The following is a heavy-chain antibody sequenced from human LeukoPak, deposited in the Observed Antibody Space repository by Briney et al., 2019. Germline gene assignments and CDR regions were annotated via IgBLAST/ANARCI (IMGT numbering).Heavy chain of an antibody. V-gene: IGHV1-24*01. CDR1: GYTLTELS. CDR3: TTNRGILTGSMFLNPGKMSK. D-gene: IGHD3-9*01. CDR2: FDPEDGKA. J-gene: IGHJ4*02. Sequence: ASVKVFCKVSGYTLTELSMHWVRQAPGKGLEWMGGFDPEDGKAIYAQKFQGRVTMTEDTSTDTAYMELSSLRSEDTAVYYCTTNRGILTGSMFLNPGKMSKWGQGTLVTVSS.